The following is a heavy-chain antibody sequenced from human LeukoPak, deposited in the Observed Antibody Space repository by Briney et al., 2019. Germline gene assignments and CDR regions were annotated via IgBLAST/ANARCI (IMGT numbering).Heavy chain of an antibody. CDR1: GGSISSYY. D-gene: IGHD3-22*01. CDR2: IYYSGST. CDR3: AVSRSGSIFVFDI. Sequence: SETLSLTCTVSGGSISSYYWSWIRQPPGKGLEWIGYIYYSGSTNYNPSLKGRVTISVDTSKNQFSLKLSSVTAADTAVYYCAVSRSGSIFVFDIWGQGTMVTVSS. V-gene: IGHV4-59*01. J-gene: IGHJ3*02.